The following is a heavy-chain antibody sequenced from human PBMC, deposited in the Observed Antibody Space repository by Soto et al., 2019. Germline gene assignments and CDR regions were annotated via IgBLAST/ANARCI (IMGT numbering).Heavy chain of an antibody. CDR2: ISSDSRTI. V-gene: IGHV3-48*02. Sequence: GGSMRISCVASGVSLSDYAVNGVRQAPGKGLEWVSFISSDSRTIYYADSVEGRFTVSRDNARNSVSLQMDSLRDEDAAVYYCARIKLVEWFFINVDVYDMDVWGQGTPVTVSS. J-gene: IGHJ6*02. CDR1: GVSLSDYA. D-gene: IGHD3-3*01. CDR3: ARIKLVEWFFINVDVYDMDV.